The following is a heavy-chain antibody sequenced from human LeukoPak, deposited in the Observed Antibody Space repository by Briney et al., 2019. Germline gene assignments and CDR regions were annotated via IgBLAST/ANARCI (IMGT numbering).Heavy chain of an antibody. J-gene: IGHJ5*02. D-gene: IGHD1-26*01. CDR2: IYTSGST. CDR1: GGSISSGTYY. Sequence: SQTLSLTCTVSGGSISSGTYYWSWIRQPAGKGLEWIGRIYTSGSTNYNPSLKSRVTMSVDTSKNQFSLKLSSVTAADTAVYYCAREARSSANKNWFDPWGQGTLVTVSS. CDR3: AREARSSANKNWFDP. V-gene: IGHV4-61*02.